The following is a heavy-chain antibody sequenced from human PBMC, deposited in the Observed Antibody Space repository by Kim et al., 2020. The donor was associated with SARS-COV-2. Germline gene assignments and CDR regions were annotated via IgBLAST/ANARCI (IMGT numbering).Heavy chain of an antibody. CDR3: ARHGVGATTLGGFIYYGMDV. CDR1: GYSFTSYW. V-gene: IGHV5-10-1*01. Sequence: GESLKISCKGSGYSFTSYWNSWVRQMPGKGLEWMGRIDPSDSYTNYSPSFQGHVIISADKSISTAYLQWSSLKASDTAMYYCARHGVGATTLGGFIYYGMDVWGQGTTVPVSS. D-gene: IGHD1-26*01. J-gene: IGHJ6*02. CDR2: IDPSDSYT.